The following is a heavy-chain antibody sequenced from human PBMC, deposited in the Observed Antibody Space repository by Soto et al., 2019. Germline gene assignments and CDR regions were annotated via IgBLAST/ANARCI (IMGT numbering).Heavy chain of an antibody. CDR2: ISTYNGNP. J-gene: IGHJ4*02. Sequence: QIQLVQSGAEVKKPGASVKVSCKASGYIFTSQGISWVRQAPGQGLEWMGWISTYNGNPNYAQKPQGRVTMTTNTSTTPAFLELRSLTSDDTAVYYCARGRTRALDYWGQGTPVIVSS. CDR3: ARGRTRALDY. D-gene: IGHD1-7*01. CDR1: GYIFTSQG. V-gene: IGHV1-18*01.